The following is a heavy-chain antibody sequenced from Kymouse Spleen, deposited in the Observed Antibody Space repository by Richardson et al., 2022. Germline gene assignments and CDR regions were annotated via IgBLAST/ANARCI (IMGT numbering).Heavy chain of an antibody. D-gene: IGHD6-19*01. CDR1: GFTFSSYG. J-gene: IGHJ4*02. CDR3: AKDGSSGWIDY. V-gene: IGHV3-30*18. CDR2: ISYDGSNK. Sequence: QVQLVESGGGVVQPGRSLRLSCAASGFTFSSYGMHWVRQAPGKGLEWVAVISYDGSNKYYADSVKGRFTISRDNSKNTLYLQMNSLRAEDTAVYYCAKDGSSGWIDYWGQGTLVTVSS.